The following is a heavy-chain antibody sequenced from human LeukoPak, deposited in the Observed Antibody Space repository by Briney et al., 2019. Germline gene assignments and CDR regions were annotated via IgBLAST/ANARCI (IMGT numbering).Heavy chain of an antibody. CDR3: AKGGSHAPLDY. V-gene: IGHV3-23*01. Sequence: GGSLRLSCTASGFTFSSSAMTWVRQAPGKGLDWVSAISDSGGDSIYTDSVKDRFTISRDNSKNTLYLQMNSLRAEDTALYYCAKGGSHAPLDYWGQGTLVTVSS. D-gene: IGHD3-16*01. CDR2: ISDSGGDS. J-gene: IGHJ4*02. CDR1: GFTFSSSA.